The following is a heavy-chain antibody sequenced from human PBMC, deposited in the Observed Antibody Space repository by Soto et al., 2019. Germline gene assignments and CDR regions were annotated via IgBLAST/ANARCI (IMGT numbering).Heavy chain of an antibody. CDR1: GFTFSSYS. V-gene: IGHV3-21*01. J-gene: IGHJ6*02. CDR3: ARRHSGSYYDYYYYCGMDV. Sequence: GGSLRLSCAASGFTFSSYSMNWVRQAPGKGLEWVSSISSSSSYIYYADSVKGRFTISRDNAKNSLYLQMNSLRAEDTAVYYCARRHSGSYYDYYYYCGMDVWGQGTTVTVS. CDR2: ISSSSSYI. D-gene: IGHD1-26*01.